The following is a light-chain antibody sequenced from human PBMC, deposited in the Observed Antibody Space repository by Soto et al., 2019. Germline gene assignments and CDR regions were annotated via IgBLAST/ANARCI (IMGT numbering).Light chain of an antibody. CDR2: SNN. CDR3: AAWDDSLV. V-gene: IGLV1-44*01. Sequence: QSVLTQPPSASGTPGQRVTISCSGSSSNIGSNTVNWYQQLPGTAPKLIIYSNNQRPSGVPDRFSGSKSGTSASLAISGLQSEDEADYYCAAWDDSLVFGGGTKVTVL. J-gene: IGLJ2*01. CDR1: SSNIGSNT.